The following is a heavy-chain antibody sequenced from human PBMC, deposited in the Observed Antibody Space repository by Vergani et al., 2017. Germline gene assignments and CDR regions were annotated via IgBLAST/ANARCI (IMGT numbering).Heavy chain of an antibody. CDR2: IYRSGRT. V-gene: IGHV4-61*02. D-gene: IGHD6-13*01. CDR1: GESFSGAHYY. CDR3: ARGSRAEGGSGPDK. J-gene: IGHJ4*02. Sequence: QVQLQESGPGLVKPSQTLSLSCNVTGESFSGAHYYWNWIRQPAGKRLEWIGRIYRSGRTDYNPSLKSRVSMSVDMSTNQFSLMLTSVTAADTAVYYCARGSRAEGGSGPDKWGQGTLVTVSS.